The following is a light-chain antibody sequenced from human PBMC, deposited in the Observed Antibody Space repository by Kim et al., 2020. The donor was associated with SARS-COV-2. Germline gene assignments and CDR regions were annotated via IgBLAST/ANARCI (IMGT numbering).Light chain of an antibody. CDR1: YSNVGRNT. J-gene: IGLJ2*01. Sequence: GQEGTISCCGSYSNVGRNTVNWWQELPGTGPKLLIFGYNQRPKGVPARFSASKSGTSASLAISGLQSEDEADYYCAAWDDNLNGVRFGGGTQLTVL. V-gene: IGLV1-44*01. CDR2: GYN. CDR3: AAWDDNLNGVR.